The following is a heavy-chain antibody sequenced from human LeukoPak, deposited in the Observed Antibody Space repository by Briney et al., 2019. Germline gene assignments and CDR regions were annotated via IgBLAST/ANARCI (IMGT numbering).Heavy chain of an antibody. CDR2: TYYRSKWYN. Sequence: SQTLSLTCALSGDSVSSNSVAWNWIRQSPSRGLEWLGRTYYRSKWYNDYAVSVKSRITVNPDTSKNQFSLQLNSVTPEDTAVYYCARSVGNLDYWGQGTLVTVSS. D-gene: IGHD1-26*01. J-gene: IGHJ4*02. V-gene: IGHV6-1*01. CDR1: GDSVSSNSVA. CDR3: ARSVGNLDY.